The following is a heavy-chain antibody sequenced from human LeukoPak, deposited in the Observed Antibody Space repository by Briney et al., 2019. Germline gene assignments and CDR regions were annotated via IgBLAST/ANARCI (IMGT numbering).Heavy chain of an antibody. J-gene: IGHJ6*03. D-gene: IGHD6-19*01. Sequence: SETLSLTCTVSCGSISSYYWSWIPQPPGKGLEWIGYIYYSGSTNYNPSLKSRVTISVDTSKNQFSLKLSSVTAADTAVYYCAREGQQWGGYYYYYMDVWAKGPRSPSP. CDR1: CGSISSYY. V-gene: IGHV4-59*01. CDR2: IYYSGST. CDR3: AREGQQWGGYYYYYMDV.